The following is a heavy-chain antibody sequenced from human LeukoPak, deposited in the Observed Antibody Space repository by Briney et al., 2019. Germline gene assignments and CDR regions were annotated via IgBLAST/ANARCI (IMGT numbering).Heavy chain of an antibody. CDR3: AKSSGGTAYYYYMGV. V-gene: IGHV3-23*01. J-gene: IGHJ6*03. CDR2: FSGNGGSI. D-gene: IGHD6-6*01. CDR1: GFTFGNNA. Sequence: GGSLRLSCTASGFTFGNNAMNWVRQAPGKGLEWVSGFSGNGGSIYYADSVKGRFTISRDNSKNTLFLQINSLRAEDTAVYYCAKSSGGTAYYYYMGVWGKGTTVIVSS.